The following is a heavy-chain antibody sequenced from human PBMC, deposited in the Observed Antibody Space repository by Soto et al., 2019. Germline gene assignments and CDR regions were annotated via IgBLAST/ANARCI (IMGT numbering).Heavy chain of an antibody. CDR1: GFTFSSYA. V-gene: IGHV3-23*01. CDR2: ISGSGGST. Sequence: EVQLLESGGGLVQPGGSLRLSCAASGFTFSSYAMSWVRQAPGKGLEWVSAISGSGGSTYYADSVKGRFTISRDNSKNTVYLQMNSLRAEDTAVYYCAKGLRVEWLLDGRFDYLGQGTLVTVSS. D-gene: IGHD3-3*01. J-gene: IGHJ4*02. CDR3: AKGLRVEWLLDGRFDY.